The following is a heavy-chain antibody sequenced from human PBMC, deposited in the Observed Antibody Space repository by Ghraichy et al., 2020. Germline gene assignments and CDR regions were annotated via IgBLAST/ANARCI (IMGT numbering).Heavy chain of an antibody. V-gene: IGHV3-48*03. Sequence: GGSLRLSCTASGFTLSDYEMSWVRQTPGKGLEWVSHIISSGSTAYYADSVKGRFTMSRDNAKNSLYLQMNSLRAEDTAVYYCVRSYSGSYTQFDYWGQGTLVTVSS. CDR1: GFTLSDYE. D-gene: IGHD1-26*01. CDR3: VRSYSGSYTQFDY. CDR2: IISSGSTA. J-gene: IGHJ4*02.